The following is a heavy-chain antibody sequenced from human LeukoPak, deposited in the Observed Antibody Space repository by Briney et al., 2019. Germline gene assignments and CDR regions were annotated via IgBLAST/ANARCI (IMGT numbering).Heavy chain of an antibody. CDR3: ATDRDGYRKNWYRFHY. Sequence: GGSLRLSCAASKFTFSNYWMIWVRQAPGKGLEWVANIKHDGTETNSVDSVKGRFTISRDNAKKSLYLQMNSLRAEDSAVYYCATDRDGYRKNWYRFHYWGQGTLVAVSS. J-gene: IGHJ4*02. V-gene: IGHV3-7*04. CDR1: KFTFSNYW. D-gene: IGHD5-24*01. CDR2: IKHDGTET.